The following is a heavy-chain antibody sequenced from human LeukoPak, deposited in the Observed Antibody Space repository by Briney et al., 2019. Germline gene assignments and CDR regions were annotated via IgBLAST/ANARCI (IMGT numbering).Heavy chain of an antibody. CDR1: GGTFSSYA. V-gene: IGHV1-69*04. CDR2: IIPILGIA. D-gene: IGHD3-22*01. J-gene: IGHJ6*02. Sequence: GASVKVSCKASGGTFSSYAISWVRQAPGQGLEWMGRIIPILGIANYAQKFQGRVTITADKSTSTAYMELSSLRPEDTAVYYCAHSSARPQFTTDYYYYGMDVWGQGTTVTVSS. CDR3: AHSSARPQFTTDYYYYGMDV.